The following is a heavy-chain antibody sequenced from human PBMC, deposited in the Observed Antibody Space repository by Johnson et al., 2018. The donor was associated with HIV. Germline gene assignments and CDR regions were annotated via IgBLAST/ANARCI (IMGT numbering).Heavy chain of an antibody. CDR3: ARGSLTDDSFAA. V-gene: IGHV3-30*04. Sequence: QVQLVESGGGVVQPGRSLGLSCTASGFTFTRNAMHWVRQPPGKGLEWVAVISFDGTNKHYGDSVRGRFTVSRDNSKNTLSRQMASLTTEDTAINYGARGSLTDDSFAAWGQGTMVLVSS. CDR2: ISFDGTNK. J-gene: IGHJ3*01. D-gene: IGHD4/OR15-4a*01. CDR1: GFTFTRNA.